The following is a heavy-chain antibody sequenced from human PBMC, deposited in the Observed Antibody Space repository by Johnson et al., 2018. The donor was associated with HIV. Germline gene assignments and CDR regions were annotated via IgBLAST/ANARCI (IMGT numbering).Heavy chain of an antibody. CDR3: AKEERHAFDI. CDR2: ISYSGSST. J-gene: IGHJ3*02. V-gene: IGHV3-23*04. CDR1: GFTFDSSA. Sequence: EVQLVESGGGVVQPGRSLRLSCAASGFTFDSSAINWLPHLPFKGLQWVSAISYSGSSTYYADSVKGRFTISRDNSKNTLYLQMNSLRAEDTAVYYCAKEERHAFDIWGQGTMVTVSS.